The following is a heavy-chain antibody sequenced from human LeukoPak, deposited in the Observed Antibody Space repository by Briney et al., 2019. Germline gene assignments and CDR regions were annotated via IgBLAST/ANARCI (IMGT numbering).Heavy chain of an antibody. Sequence: GGSLRLSCAASGFTFSDFRMNWVRQAPGKGLEWVASIKQDGSEKYYVDSVKGRFSISRDNAKNSLHLQMNSLRAEDTAVYYCARDHTVDGLVFDYWGQGILVTVSS. CDR1: GFTFSDFR. V-gene: IGHV3-7*01. J-gene: IGHJ4*02. CDR3: ARDHTVDGLVFDY. CDR2: IKQDGSEK. D-gene: IGHD6-19*01.